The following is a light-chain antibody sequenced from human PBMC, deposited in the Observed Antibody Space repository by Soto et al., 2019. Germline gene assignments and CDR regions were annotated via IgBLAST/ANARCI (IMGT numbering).Light chain of an antibody. J-gene: IGLJ2*01. Sequence: QSVLTQPPPMSGAPGQRVTISCTGSSSNIGAGYDVHWYQQLPGTPPKLLIYLNNDRPSGVPDRFSGSKSGTSASLAITGLRADDEAVYYCQSSDNSLPGLVIFGGGTKLTVL. CDR2: LNN. V-gene: IGLV1-40*01. CDR3: QSSDNSLPGLVI. CDR1: SSNIGAGYD.